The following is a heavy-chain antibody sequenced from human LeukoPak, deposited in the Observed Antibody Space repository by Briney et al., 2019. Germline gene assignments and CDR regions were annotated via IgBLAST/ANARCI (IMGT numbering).Heavy chain of an antibody. J-gene: IGHJ4*02. CDR3: AVGYSPIHY. CDR1: INTFRDYY. D-gene: IGHD5-18*01. V-gene: IGHV3-11*03. CDR2: ISGSGSST. Sequence: GGSLRLPCGTSINTFRDYYMSGIRQAPGKGLEWLSYISGSGSSTNYADSVKGRFTVSRDNAKNSLYLQMNSLRADDTAVYYCAVGYSPIHYWGQGTLVTVSS.